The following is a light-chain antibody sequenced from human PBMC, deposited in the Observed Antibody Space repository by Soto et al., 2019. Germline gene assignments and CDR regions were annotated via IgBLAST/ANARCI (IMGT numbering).Light chain of an antibody. V-gene: IGKV3-15*01. CDR1: QSINSD. CDR3: QKYDKSPPEYT. CDR2: VAS. Sequence: EIVMTQSPVTLSVSPGERATLSCRASQSINSDLDWYQQKPGQAPRILIYVASTRATDIPARISGSGSGTDFTLTLSNLQSEDFAVYYCQKYDKSPPEYTFGQGIKREIK. J-gene: IGKJ2*01.